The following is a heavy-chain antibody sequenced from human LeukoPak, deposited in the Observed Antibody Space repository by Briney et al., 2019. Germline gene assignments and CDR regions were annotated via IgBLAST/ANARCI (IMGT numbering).Heavy chain of an antibody. V-gene: IGHV1-8*01. CDR2: MNPNSGNT. CDR1: GYTFTSYD. J-gene: IGHJ6*02. CDR3: ARDRNPERLLWFGELSRYYYYGMDV. Sequence: ASVKVSCKASGYTFTSYDINWVRQATGQGLEWMGWMNPNSGNTGYAQKFQGRVTMTRNTSISTAYMELSSLRSEDTAVYYCARDRNPERLLWFGELSRYYYYGMDVWGQGTTVTVSS. D-gene: IGHD3-10*01.